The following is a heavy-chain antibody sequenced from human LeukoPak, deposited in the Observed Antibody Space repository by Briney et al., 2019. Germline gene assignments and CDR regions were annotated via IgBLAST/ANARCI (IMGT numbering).Heavy chain of an antibody. D-gene: IGHD3-22*01. Sequence: SETLSLTCAVSGYSISSDNYWVWIRQPPGQGLEWTGGIYHSGSTYYNPSLKSRVTMSVDTPKNQFSLKLSSVTAADTAVYYCARAPRDSSSSNYMRRFDYWGQGTLVTVSS. CDR3: ARAPRDSSSSNYMRRFDY. CDR1: GYSISSDNY. CDR2: IYHSGST. V-gene: IGHV4-38-2*01. J-gene: IGHJ4*02.